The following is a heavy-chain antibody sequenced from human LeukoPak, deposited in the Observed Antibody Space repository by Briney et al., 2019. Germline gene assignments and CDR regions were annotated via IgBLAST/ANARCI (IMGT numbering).Heavy chain of an antibody. D-gene: IGHD5-18*01. CDR1: GFTFSSYA. V-gene: IGHV3-23*01. Sequence: PGGSLRLSCAASGFTFSSYAMSWVRQPPGKGLEWVSAINGSGGSTYYADSVKGRSTISRDNSNNALYLQMNSLRAEDTGVYFCAKSGYSCGYGIDYWGQGNLVTVSS. CDR2: INGSGGST. J-gene: IGHJ4*02. CDR3: AKSGYSCGYGIDY.